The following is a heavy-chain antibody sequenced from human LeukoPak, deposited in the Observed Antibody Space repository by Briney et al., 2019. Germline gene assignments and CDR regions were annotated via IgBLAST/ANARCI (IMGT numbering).Heavy chain of an antibody. CDR2: IKQDGSEK. CDR3: ARENTAVPGGDC. CDR1: GFTINNYW. J-gene: IGHJ4*02. V-gene: IGHV3-7*01. D-gene: IGHD5-18*01. Sequence: PGGSLRLSCAASGFTINNYWMSWVRQAPGKGLEWVANIKQDGSEKYYVDSVKGRFTISRDNAKNSVYLQMNSLGAEDTAVYYCARENTAVPGGDCWGQGTLVTVSS.